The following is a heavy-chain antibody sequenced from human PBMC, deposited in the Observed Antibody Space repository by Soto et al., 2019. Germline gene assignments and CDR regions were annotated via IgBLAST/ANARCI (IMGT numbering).Heavy chain of an antibody. CDR3: AKSLSGLFSLGDFNY. V-gene: IGHV3-23*01. D-gene: IGHD1-1*01. Sequence: GGSLGLSCAASGFTFSSYAMNWVRQAPGKGLEWVAEIIGIGTSTYYAPSVKGRFIISSDSSKNTLYLQMYSLRAEDTAIYYCAKSLSGLFSLGDFNYWGQGALVTVSS. CDR2: IIGIGTST. J-gene: IGHJ4*02. CDR1: GFTFSSYA.